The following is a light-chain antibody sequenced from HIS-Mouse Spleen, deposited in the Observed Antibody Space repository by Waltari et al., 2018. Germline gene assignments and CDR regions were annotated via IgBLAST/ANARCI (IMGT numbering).Light chain of an antibody. CDR3: QTWGTGIVV. V-gene: IGLV4-69*01. J-gene: IGLJ2*01. CDR2: LNSDGSQ. CDR1: SGHSSYA. Sequence: QLVLTQSPSASASLGASVKLTCTLSSGHSSYAIAWHQQQPEKGPRYLMKLNSDGSQSKGDGIPDRFSGSSSGAERYRTISSLQSEDEADYYCQTWGTGIVVFGGGTKLTVL.